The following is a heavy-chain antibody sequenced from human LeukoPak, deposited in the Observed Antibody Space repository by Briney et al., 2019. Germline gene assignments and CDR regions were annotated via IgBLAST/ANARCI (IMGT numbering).Heavy chain of an antibody. J-gene: IGHJ5*02. CDR2: ISAYNGNT. CDR3: ARGVDYYGSGSYHNWFDP. CDR1: GYTFTSYA. Sequence: ASVKVSCKASGYTFTSYAISWVRQAPGQGLEWMGWISAYNGNTNYAQKLQGRVTMTTDTSTSTAYMELRSLRSDDTAVYYCARGVDYYGSGSYHNWFDPWGQGTLVTVSS. D-gene: IGHD3-10*01. V-gene: IGHV1-18*01.